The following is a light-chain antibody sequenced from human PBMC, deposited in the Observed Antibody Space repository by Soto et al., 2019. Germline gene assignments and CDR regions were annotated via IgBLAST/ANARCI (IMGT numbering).Light chain of an antibody. J-gene: IGKJ4*01. CDR1: QSVSSSY. CDR3: QQYGSSPLT. CDR2: GAS. Sequence: IVLTQSPGTLSLSPGERATLSCSASQSVSSSYLAWYQQKPGQAPRLLIYGASSRATGIPDRFSGSGSGTDFTLTFSRLEPEDFAVYYCQQYGSSPLTFGGGTKVEIK. V-gene: IGKV3-20*01.